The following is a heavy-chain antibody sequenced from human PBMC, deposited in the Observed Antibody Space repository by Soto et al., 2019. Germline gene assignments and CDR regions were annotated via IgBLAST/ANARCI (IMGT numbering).Heavy chain of an antibody. CDR1: GFTFSSYW. Sequence: EVQLVESGGGLVQPGGSLRLSCAASGFTFSSYWMSWVRQAPRKGLEWVANIKQDGSEKYYVDSVKGRFTISRDNAKNSLYLQMNSLRAEDTAVYYCARTSGWYYYYYYGMDVWGQGTTVTVSS. J-gene: IGHJ6*02. CDR3: ARTSGWYYYYYYGMDV. CDR2: IKQDGSEK. D-gene: IGHD6-19*01. V-gene: IGHV3-7*03.